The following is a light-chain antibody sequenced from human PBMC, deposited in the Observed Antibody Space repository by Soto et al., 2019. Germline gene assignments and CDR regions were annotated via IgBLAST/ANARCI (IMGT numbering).Light chain of an antibody. Sequence: DIQMTQSPSSLSASVGDRVTITCQASQDISNYLNWYQQKPGKAPKLLIYDASKLETGVPSRFSGSGSGTDFTITISSLQPEDIATYYCQQYDNLLFTFGPGTKVDIK. CDR3: QQYDNLLFT. CDR1: QDISNY. V-gene: IGKV1-33*01. J-gene: IGKJ3*01. CDR2: DAS.